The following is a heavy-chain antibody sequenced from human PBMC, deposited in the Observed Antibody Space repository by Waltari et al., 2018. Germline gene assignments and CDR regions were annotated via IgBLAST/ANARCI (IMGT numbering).Heavy chain of an antibody. CDR2: IRYDGSNK. V-gene: IGHV3-30*02. J-gene: IGHJ4*02. Sequence: QVQLVESGGGVVQPGGSLRLSCAASGFTFSSHGMHWVRQAPGKGLEWVAFIRYDGSNKYYADSVKGRFTISRDNSKNTLYLQMNSLRAEDTAVYYCAKGPRNFDYWGQGTLVTVSS. D-gene: IGHD1-26*01. CDR3: AKGPRNFDY. CDR1: GFTFSSHG.